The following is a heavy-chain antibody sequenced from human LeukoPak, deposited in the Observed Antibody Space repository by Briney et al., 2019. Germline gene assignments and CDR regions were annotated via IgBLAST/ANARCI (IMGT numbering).Heavy chain of an antibody. CDR1: GGSFSGYY. J-gene: IGHJ5*02. CDR2: INHSGST. D-gene: IGHD6-19*01. CDR3: ARGRSSGWYRPIVIDP. Sequence: SETLSLTCAVYGGSFSGYYWSWIRQPPGKGLEWIGEINHSGSTNYNPSLKSRVTISVDTSKNQFSLKLSSVTAADTAVYYCARGRSSGWYRPIVIDPWGQGTLVTVSS. V-gene: IGHV4-34*01.